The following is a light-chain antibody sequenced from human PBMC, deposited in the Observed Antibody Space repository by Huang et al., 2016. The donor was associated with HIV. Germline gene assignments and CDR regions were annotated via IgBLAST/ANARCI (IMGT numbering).Light chain of an antibody. CDR2: EGS. V-gene: IGKV2D-29*02. CDR3: VQTIQATA. Sequence: IVMTQTPLSLSVTPGQPASISCKSSQSLLHTDGKTYVDWYLQRPGQSPHLLIYEGSNRFSGVSDRFSGSGSGTNFTLRISLVEAEDVGIYYCVQTIQATAFGQGSKVEIK. J-gene: IGKJ1*01. CDR1: QSLLHTDGKTY.